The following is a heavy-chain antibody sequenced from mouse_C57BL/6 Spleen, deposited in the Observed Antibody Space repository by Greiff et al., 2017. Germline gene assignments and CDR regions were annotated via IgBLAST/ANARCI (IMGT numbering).Heavy chain of an antibody. D-gene: IGHD2-3*01. CDR3: ARDDGYYEGFCFAY. CDR1: GYTFTSYD. Sequence: VQLQQSGPELVKPGASVKLSCKASGYTFTSYDINWVKQRPGQGLEWIGWIYPRDGSNKYNEKFKGKATLTVVTSSSTAYMELHSLTSEDSAVYFCARDDGYYEGFCFAYWGQGTLVTVSA. J-gene: IGHJ3*01. V-gene: IGHV1-85*01. CDR2: IYPRDGSN.